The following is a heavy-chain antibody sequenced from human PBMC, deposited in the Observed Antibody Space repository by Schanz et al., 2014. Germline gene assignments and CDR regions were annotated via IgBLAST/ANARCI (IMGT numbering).Heavy chain of an antibody. Sequence: QVPLQESGPALVKPSETLSLTCTVSGGSISSEYWSWIRQPAGKGLEWIGRIYNSGKTNYNPSLESRVSMSVDTSKKQLSLKLRSVSAADTAVYYCARSFRAISPYYGLDVWGQGTTVIVSS. CDR1: GGSISSEY. J-gene: IGHJ6*02. CDR3: ARSFRAISPYYGLDV. CDR2: IYNSGKT. V-gene: IGHV4-4*07. D-gene: IGHD3-10*01.